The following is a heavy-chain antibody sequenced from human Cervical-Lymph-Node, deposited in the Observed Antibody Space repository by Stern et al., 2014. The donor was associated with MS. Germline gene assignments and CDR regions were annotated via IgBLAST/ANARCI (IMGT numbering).Heavy chain of an antibody. CDR3: ARQRIPGGYYYGMDV. J-gene: IGHJ6*02. CDR2: ITYDGSNN. V-gene: IGHV3-30*04. CDR1: GFTFNTYA. Sequence: VQLVESGGGVVQPGRSLRLSCAASGFTFNTYAMHWIRQAPGKGLEWLAVITYDGSNNYYADSVKGRFTISIDESKNTVYLQINSLRAEDTAVFYCARQRIPGGYYYGMDVWGQGTTVTVSS. D-gene: IGHD3-10*01.